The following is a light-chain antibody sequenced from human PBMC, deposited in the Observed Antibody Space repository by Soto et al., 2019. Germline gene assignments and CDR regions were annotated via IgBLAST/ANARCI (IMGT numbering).Light chain of an antibody. CDR3: QQYNNRPPWT. J-gene: IGKJ1*01. CDR1: QSVSSN. Sequence: EVVMTQSPATLSVSPGERATLSCRASQSVSSNLAWYQQKPGQAPRLLIYGASTRATAIPARFSGSGSGTEFTLTISSLQSEDFAVYYCQQYNNRPPWTFGQGTKVEIK. CDR2: GAS. V-gene: IGKV3-15*01.